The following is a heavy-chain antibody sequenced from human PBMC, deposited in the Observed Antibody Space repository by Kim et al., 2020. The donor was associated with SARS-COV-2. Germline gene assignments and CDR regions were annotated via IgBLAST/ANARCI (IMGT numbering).Heavy chain of an antibody. V-gene: IGHV3-66*01. J-gene: IGHJ4*02. CDR2: IYSGGGT. Sequence: GGSLRLSCAASGFTVSSNYMSWVRQAPGKGLEWVSVIYSGGGTYYSDAVKSRRTISRGDSKKTLYLQLKNLRAEDTAVYYYARGGILFYYFDYWGEGTL. CDR3: ARGGILFYYFDY. D-gene: IGHD6-13*01. CDR1: GFTVSSNY.